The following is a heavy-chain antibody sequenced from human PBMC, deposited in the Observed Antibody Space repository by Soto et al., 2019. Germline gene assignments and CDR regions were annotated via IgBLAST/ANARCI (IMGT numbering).Heavy chain of an antibody. D-gene: IGHD3-16*02. CDR3: ARKVEKRVIWGSYRCHFDY. CDR1: GGSISSSSYY. CDR2: IYYSGST. V-gene: IGHV4-39*01. Sequence: PSETLSLTCTVSGGSISSSSYYWGWIRQPPGKGLEWIGSIYYSGSTYYNPSLKSRVTISVDTSKNQFSLKLSSVTAADTAVYYCARKVEKRVIWGSYRCHFDYWGQGTLVTVSS. J-gene: IGHJ4*02.